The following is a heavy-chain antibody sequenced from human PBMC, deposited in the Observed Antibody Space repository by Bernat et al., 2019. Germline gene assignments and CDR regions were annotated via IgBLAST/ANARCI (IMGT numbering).Heavy chain of an antibody. CDR1: GFTVSSNY. CDR3: ARDDTTVTGYY. J-gene: IGHJ4*02. CDR2: IYSGGST. Sequence: EVQLVETGGGLIQPGGSLRLSCTASGFTVSSNYMSWVRQAPGKGLEWVSVIYSGGSTYYADSVKGRFTISRDNSKNTLYLQMNGLRAEDTAVYYCARDDTTVTGYYWGQGTLVTVSS. V-gene: IGHV3-53*02. D-gene: IGHD4-17*01.